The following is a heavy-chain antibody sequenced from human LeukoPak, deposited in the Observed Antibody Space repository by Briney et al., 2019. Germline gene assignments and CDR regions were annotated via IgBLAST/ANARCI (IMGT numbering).Heavy chain of an antibody. Sequence: GASVKVSCKASGYTFTSYGISWVRQAPGQGLEWMGWISAYNGNTNYAQKLQGRVTMTTDTSTSTAYMELRSLRSDDTAVYYCARHGPPRAGWGRKYYYMDVWDKGTTVTISS. CDR3: ARHGPPRAGWGRKYYYMDV. CDR2: ISAYNGNT. J-gene: IGHJ6*03. D-gene: IGHD3-16*01. CDR1: GYTFTSYG. V-gene: IGHV1-18*01.